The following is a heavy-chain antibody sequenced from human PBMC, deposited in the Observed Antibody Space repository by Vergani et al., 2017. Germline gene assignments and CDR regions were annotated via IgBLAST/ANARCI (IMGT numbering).Heavy chain of an antibody. CDR3: ARSGRSSGWFDP. J-gene: IGHJ5*02. CDR2: IYYSGST. Sequence: QVQLQQWGAGLLKPSETLSLTCAVYGGSFSGYYWSWIRQPPGKGLEWIGYIYYSGSTNYNPSLKSRVTISVDTSKNQFSLKLSSVTAADTAVYYCARSGRSSGWFDPWGQGTLVTVSS. D-gene: IGHD3-3*01. V-gene: IGHV4-34*11. CDR1: GGSFSGYY.